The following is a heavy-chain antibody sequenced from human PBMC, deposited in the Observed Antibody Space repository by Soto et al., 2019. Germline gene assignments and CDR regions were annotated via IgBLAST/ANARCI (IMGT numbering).Heavy chain of an antibody. CDR1: GFPFSSYA. CDR3: ARRTWRGRADY. CDR2: IGGSGVDT. V-gene: IGHV3-23*01. Sequence: EVQLLASGGGLAQPGGSLRLSCAASGFPFSSYAMSWVRQAPGKGLEWVSGIGGSGVDTYYADSVKGRFTVSRDNAENTLYLQLNSLRVEDTATYYCARRTWRGRADYWGQGILVTVSS. J-gene: IGHJ4*02. D-gene: IGHD3-3*01.